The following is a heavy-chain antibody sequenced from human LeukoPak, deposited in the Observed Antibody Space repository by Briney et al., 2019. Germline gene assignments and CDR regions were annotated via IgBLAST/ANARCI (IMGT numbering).Heavy chain of an antibody. CDR1: GFTFSSYW. D-gene: IGHD4-23*01. CDR3: ASQDYGGNAGIDY. Sequence: GGSLRLSCAASGFTFSSYWMTWVRQAPGKGLEWVANIKQDGSEKYYVDSVKGRFTISRDNAKNSLYLQMNSLRAEDTAVYYCASQDYGGNAGIDYWGQGTLVTVSS. CDR2: IKQDGSEK. V-gene: IGHV3-7*03. J-gene: IGHJ4*02.